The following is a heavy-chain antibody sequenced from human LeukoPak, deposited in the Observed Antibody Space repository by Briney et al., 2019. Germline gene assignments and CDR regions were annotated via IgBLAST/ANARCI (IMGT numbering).Heavy chain of an antibody. V-gene: IGHV3-23*01. D-gene: IGHD5-24*01. CDR2: ISGSGGGT. CDR3: AKSGYNRFDY. J-gene: IGHJ4*02. CDR1: GFTFSNSA. Sequence: GGSLRLSCAASGFTFSNSAMSWVRQAPGKGLEWVSTISGSGGGTYYADSVKGRFTISRDNSKSTLYLQINSLRAEDTAVYYCAKSGYNRFDYWGQGTLVTVSS.